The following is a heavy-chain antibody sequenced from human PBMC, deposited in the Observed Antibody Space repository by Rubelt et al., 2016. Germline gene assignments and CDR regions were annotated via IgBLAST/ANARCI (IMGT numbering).Heavy chain of an antibody. V-gene: IGHV3-7*04. J-gene: IGHJ4*02. CDR2: IKRDGSDT. CDR3: AGGSGWLIDN. Sequence: EVQLVESGGGLVQPGESLRLSCAASGFTFSSYAMAWVRQAAGKGLEWVANIKRDGSDTYYVDSVKGRFTISRANANNSRLLPSTSPVADATAVYCCAGGSGWLIDNWGQGTLVTVSS. D-gene: IGHD6-19*01. CDR1: GFTFSSYA.